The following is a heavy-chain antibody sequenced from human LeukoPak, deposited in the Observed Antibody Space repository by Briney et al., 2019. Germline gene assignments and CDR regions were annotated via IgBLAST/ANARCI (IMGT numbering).Heavy chain of an antibody. D-gene: IGHD2-15*01. CDR1: GFTFSSYS. CDR2: ISSSSSYI. CDR3: ARQDGGGYCSGGSCSYQYYFDY. J-gene: IGHJ4*02. V-gene: IGHV3-21*01. Sequence: PGGSLRLSCAASGFTFSSYSMNWVRQAPGKGLEWVSSISSSSSYIYYADSVKGRFTISRDNAKNSPYLQMNSLRAEDTAVYYCARQDGGGYCSGGSCSYQYYFDYWGQGTLVTVSS.